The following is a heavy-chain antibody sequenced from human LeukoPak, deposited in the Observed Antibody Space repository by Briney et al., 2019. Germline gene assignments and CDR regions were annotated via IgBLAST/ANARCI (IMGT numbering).Heavy chain of an antibody. J-gene: IGHJ4*02. CDR1: GFTFNNYA. CDR3: AKAPSYYSDY. Sequence: GGSLRLSCAVSGFTFNNYAMSWVRQAPGKGLEWVSAISGSGVSTYYADSVKGRFTISRDNSKNTLYLQMNSLRVEDTAVYYCAKAPSYYSDYWGQGTLVTVSS. V-gene: IGHV3-23*01. CDR2: ISGSGVST. D-gene: IGHD3-10*01.